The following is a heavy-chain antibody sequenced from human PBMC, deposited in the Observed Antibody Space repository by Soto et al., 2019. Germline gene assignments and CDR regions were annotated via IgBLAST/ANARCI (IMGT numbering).Heavy chain of an antibody. CDR3: VRARGYSYGIFDY. J-gene: IGHJ4*02. V-gene: IGHV5-51*01. CDR1: GYNFANYW. Sequence: GESLKISCKVSGYNFANYWIGWVRQMPGKGLEWMGVIYPRDSDTTYSPSFEGQVTISADRSISTAFLHRSSLKASDTAMYYCVRARGYSYGIFDYWGQGTLVTVSS. D-gene: IGHD5-18*01. CDR2: IYPRDSDT.